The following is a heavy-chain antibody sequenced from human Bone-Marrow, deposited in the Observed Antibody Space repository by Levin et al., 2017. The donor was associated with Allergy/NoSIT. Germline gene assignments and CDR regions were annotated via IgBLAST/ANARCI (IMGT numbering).Heavy chain of an antibody. J-gene: IGHJ5*02. V-gene: IGHV3-23*01. CDR3: ARAPWGRISNFDS. CDR2: ISGSGSRT. D-gene: IGHD7-27*01. CDR1: GFTYANFA. Sequence: HPGGSLRLSCTASGFTYANFALSWVRQSPERGLEWLSTISGSGSRTYYTDSVKGRFTISRDNSKNTLFLQMDSLTVDDTAVYFCARAPWGRISNFDSWGQGTQVTVSS.